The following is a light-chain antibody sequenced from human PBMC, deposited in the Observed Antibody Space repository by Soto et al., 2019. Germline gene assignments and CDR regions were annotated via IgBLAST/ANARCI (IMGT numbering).Light chain of an antibody. J-gene: IGKJ1*01. CDR1: VSVGSN. CDR3: QHCSVWPT. CDR2: DAS. Sequence: EAVLTQSPGTVSVSPGERVTLSCRARVSVGSNLAWYQQKPGQAPRLLIYDASTRATGVPARFSGSGSETDFTLTISSLQSEDCAVYYCQHCSVWPTFGQGTKVEIK. V-gene: IGKV3-15*01.